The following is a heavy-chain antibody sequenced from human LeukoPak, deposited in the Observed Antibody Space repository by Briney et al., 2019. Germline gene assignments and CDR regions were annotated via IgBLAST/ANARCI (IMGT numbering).Heavy chain of an antibody. CDR2: ISRTGSTI. D-gene: IGHD3-10*01. V-gene: IGHV3-11*01. CDR3: ARARHNYGSGSYLDY. J-gene: IGHJ4*02. Sequence: PGGSLRLSCAASGFTFTDYYMSWIRQAPGKGLEWLSHISRTGSTISYADSVKGRFTISRDNAKKSVYLQMDSLRADDTAVYYCARARHNYGSGSYLDYWGQGTLVTVSS. CDR1: GFTFTDYY.